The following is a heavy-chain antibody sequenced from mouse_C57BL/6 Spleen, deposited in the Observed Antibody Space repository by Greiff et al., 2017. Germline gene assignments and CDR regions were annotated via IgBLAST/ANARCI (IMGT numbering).Heavy chain of an antibody. CDR1: GYTFTSYW. Sequence: QVHVKQSGAELAKPGASVKLSCKASGYTFTSYWMHWVKPRPGQGLEWIGYINPSSGYTKYTQKFKDKATLTADKSSSTAYRQLSSLTSEDSAVDYCARSDNPAWFAYRGQGTLVTVSA. D-gene: IGHD1-3*01. V-gene: IGHV1-7*01. CDR3: ARSDNPAWFAY. J-gene: IGHJ3*01. CDR2: INPSSGYT.